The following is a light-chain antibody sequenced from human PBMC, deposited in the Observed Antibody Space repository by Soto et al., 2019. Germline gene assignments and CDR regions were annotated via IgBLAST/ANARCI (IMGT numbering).Light chain of an antibody. Sequence: QSVLTQPPSASGTPGQTVSISCSGSSSNIGSKYVSWYQQLPGTAPKLLIYRNNQRPSGVPERFSGSKSGTSASLAISGLRSEDEADSYCAAWDDSVSGPNYVFGTGTKVTVL. J-gene: IGLJ1*01. CDR2: RNN. CDR3: AAWDDSVSGPNYV. CDR1: SSNIGSKY. V-gene: IGLV1-47*01.